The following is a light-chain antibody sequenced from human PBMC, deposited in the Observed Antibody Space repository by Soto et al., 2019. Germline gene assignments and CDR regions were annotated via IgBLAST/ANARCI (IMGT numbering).Light chain of an antibody. CDR1: QSVSSSY. J-gene: IGKJ3*01. V-gene: IGKV3-20*01. CDR3: QQYGSSIFT. Sequence: EIVVTQSPGTLSLSPGERATLSCRASQSVSSSYLAWYQQKPGQAPRLLIYGASSRATGIPDRFSGSGSGTDFTLTISRLEPEDFAVYYCQQYGSSIFTFGPGTKVDI. CDR2: GAS.